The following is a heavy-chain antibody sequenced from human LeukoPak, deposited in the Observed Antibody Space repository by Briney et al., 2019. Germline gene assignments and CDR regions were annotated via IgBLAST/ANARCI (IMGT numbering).Heavy chain of an antibody. CDR3: ASGELNYYDSSGSCLYYGMDV. D-gene: IGHD3-22*01. V-gene: IGHV4-30-4*01. J-gene: IGHJ6*02. CDR1: GGSINSGDYY. CDR2: IYYNGST. Sequence: SQTLSLTCTVSGGSINSGDYYWSWIRQPPGKGLEWIGYIYYNGSTYYNPSLKSRVNISVDTSKNQFSLKLTSVTAADTAVYYCASGELNYYDSSGSCLYYGMDVWGQGTTVTVSS.